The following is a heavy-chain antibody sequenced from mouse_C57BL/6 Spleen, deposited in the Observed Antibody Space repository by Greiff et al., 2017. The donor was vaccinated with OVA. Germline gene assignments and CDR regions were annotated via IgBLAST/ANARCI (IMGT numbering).Heavy chain of an antibody. D-gene: IGHD1-1*01. J-gene: IGHJ1*03. Sequence: QVQLQQPGAELVKPGASVKLSCKASGYTFTSYWMQWVKQRPGQGLEWIGELDPSDSYTNYNQKFKGKAPLTLDTASSTDYMQLSSLTSEYSAFYYCARRNYGSSFYWYFDVWGTGTTVTVSS. V-gene: IGHV1-50*01. CDR2: LDPSDSYT. CDR3: ARRNYGSSFYWYFDV. CDR1: GYTFTSYW.